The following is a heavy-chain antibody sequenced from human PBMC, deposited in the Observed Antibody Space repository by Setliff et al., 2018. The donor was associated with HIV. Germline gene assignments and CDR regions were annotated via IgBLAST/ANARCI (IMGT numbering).Heavy chain of an antibody. J-gene: IGHJ4*02. V-gene: IGHV4-34*01. D-gene: IGHD1-1*01. CDR1: GGSFSSYY. Sequence: SETLSLTCAVYGGSFSSYYWIWIRQPPGKGLEWIGEINHSGSTAYNPSLKSRVTISVDTSKNQFSLKLNSVTAADTAVYYCSNWNTTVDADSWGQGTLVTVSS. CDR3: SNWNTTVDADS. CDR2: INHSGST.